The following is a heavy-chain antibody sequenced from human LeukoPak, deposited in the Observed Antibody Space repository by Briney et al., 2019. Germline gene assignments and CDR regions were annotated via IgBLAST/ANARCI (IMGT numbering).Heavy chain of an antibody. CDR3: ARANYYDTSGYSRGAFDI. Sequence: SETLSLTCSVSGYSFSSGFYWGWIRQPPVKGLEWIGSIFYNPSLKSRVTMSVDTSKNQFSLRLSSVTAADTAFYYCARANYYDTSGYSRGAFDIWGQGTMVTVSS. J-gene: IGHJ3*02. D-gene: IGHD3-22*01. CDR1: GYSFSSGFY. V-gene: IGHV4-28*05. CDR2: IF.